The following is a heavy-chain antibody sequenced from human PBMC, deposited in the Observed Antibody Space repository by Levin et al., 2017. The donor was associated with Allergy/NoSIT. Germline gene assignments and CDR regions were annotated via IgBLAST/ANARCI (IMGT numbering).Heavy chain of an antibody. Sequence: PGGSLRLSCAASGFTFSSYWMSWVRQAPGRGLEWVANIQQEGSEKYYVDSVKGRFTISRDNSKNSLYLQMNSLRAEDTAVYYCARGLGSSSGSGDYWGQGTLVTVSS. D-gene: IGHD6-13*01. CDR1: GFTFSSYW. V-gene: IGHV3-7*04. CDR3: ARGLGSSSGSGDY. J-gene: IGHJ4*02. CDR2: IQQEGSEK.